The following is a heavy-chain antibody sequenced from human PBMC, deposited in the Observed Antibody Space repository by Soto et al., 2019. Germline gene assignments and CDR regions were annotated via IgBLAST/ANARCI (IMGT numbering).Heavy chain of an antibody. D-gene: IGHD3-16*02. Sequence: QITLKESGPTLVQPTQTLTLTCDFSGFSLTTKGVGVGWIRQPPGEALEWVAVIYWDNDKRYSPSLQSRLTINKGTSKNQVVLSTINLDPVDTATYFCAHVTITYGGAIGDEAFDIWGQGTMVIVSS. CDR1: GFSLTTKGVG. CDR3: AHVTITYGGAIGDEAFDI. J-gene: IGHJ3*02. CDR2: IYWDNDK. V-gene: IGHV2-5*02.